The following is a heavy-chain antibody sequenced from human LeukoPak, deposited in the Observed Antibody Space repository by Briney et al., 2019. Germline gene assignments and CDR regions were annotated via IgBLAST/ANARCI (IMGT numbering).Heavy chain of an antibody. D-gene: IGHD4-17*01. CDR1: GYTFTSYG. V-gene: IGHV1-18*01. CDR2: ISAYNGNT. J-gene: IGHJ6*02. CDR3: ARDGDSGDYYYYGMDV. Sequence: ASVKVSCKASGYTFTSYGISWVGQAPGQALEWMGWISAYNGNTNYAQKLQGRVTMTTDTSTSTAYMELRSLRSDDTAVYYCARDGDSGDYYYYGMDVWGQGTTVTVSS.